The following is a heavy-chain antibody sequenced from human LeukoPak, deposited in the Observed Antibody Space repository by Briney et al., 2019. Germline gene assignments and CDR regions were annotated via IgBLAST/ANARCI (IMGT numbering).Heavy chain of an antibody. J-gene: IGHJ4*02. CDR1: GFTFSNYG. D-gene: IGHD2-21*01. CDR3: ARGGEPDYFDY. Sequence: PGGSLRLPCAASGFTFSNYGMHWVRQAPGKGLEWVALIWFDGSDRYYADSVQGRFTISRDNSENTLSLQVSSLRAEDTAIYYCARGGEPDYFDYWGQGTLVTVSS. V-gene: IGHV3-33*01. CDR2: IWFDGSDR.